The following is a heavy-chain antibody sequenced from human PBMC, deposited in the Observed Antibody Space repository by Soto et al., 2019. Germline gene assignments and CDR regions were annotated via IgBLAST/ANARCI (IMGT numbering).Heavy chain of an antibody. CDR2: IHYSGST. Sequence: SETLSLTCNVSGGSISGYYWNWIRQSPGKGLEWIGHIHYSGSTDYNPSLKSRVIISLDTSKKQFSLKLDSVTAADTAVYYCATVRPPGYSYGPYDYWGQGTLVTVSS. J-gene: IGHJ4*02. CDR1: GGSISGYY. CDR3: ATVRPPGYSYGPYDY. V-gene: IGHV4-59*12. D-gene: IGHD5-18*01.